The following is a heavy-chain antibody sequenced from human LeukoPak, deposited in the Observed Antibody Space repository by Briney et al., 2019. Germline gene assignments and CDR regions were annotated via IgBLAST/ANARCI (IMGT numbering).Heavy chain of an antibody. CDR1: GFTFSSYS. D-gene: IGHD3-22*01. CDR2: ISSSSSYI. V-gene: IGHV3-21*01. J-gene: IGHJ4*02. Sequence: SGGSLRLSCAASGFTFSSYSTNWVRQAPGKGLEWVSSISSSSSYIYYADSVKGRFTISRDNAKNSLYLQMNSLRAEDTAVYYCANPPPTNYYDSSGYYSDDYWGQGTLVTVSS. CDR3: ANPPPTNYYDSSGYYSDDY.